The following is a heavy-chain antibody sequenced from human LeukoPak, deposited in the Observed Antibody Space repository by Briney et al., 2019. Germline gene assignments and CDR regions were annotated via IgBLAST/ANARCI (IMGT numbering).Heavy chain of an antibody. V-gene: IGHV4-4*07. CDR2: IYTSGST. CDR1: GGSISSYY. Sequence: KPSETLSLTCTVSGGSISSYYWSWIRQPAGKGLEWIGGIYTSGSTNYNPSLKSRVTMSVDTSKNQFSLKLSSVTAADTAVYYCARAFGGSSSWSDYYYYYMDVWGKGTTVTVSS. CDR3: ARAFGGSSSWSDYYYYYMDV. D-gene: IGHD6-13*01. J-gene: IGHJ6*03.